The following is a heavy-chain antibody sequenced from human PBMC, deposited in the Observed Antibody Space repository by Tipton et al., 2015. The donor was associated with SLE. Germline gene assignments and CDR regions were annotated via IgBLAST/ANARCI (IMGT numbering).Heavy chain of an antibody. J-gene: IGHJ4*02. CDR3: AGEPEAYYGDTKGDY. CDR1: GGSFSGDY. Sequence: TLSLTCAVYGGSFSGDYWSWIRQPPGKGLEWIGEISHSGSTNYNPSLKSRVTISLDTSNNQLSLNLSSVTAADTAVYYCAGEPEAYYGDTKGDYWGQGILVTVSS. CDR2: ISHSGST. D-gene: IGHD4-17*01. V-gene: IGHV4-34*01.